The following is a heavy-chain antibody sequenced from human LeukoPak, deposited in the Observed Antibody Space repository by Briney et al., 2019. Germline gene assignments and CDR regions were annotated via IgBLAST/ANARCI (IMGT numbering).Heavy chain of an antibody. CDR2: IYYSGST. D-gene: IGHD6-19*01. CDR3: ARGIAVAADWFDP. J-gene: IGHJ5*02. V-gene: IGHV4-39*01. CDR1: GGSISSSSYY. Sequence: PSETLSLTCTVSGGSISSSSYYWGWIRQPPGKGLEWIASIYYSGSTYYNPSLKSRVTISVDTSKNQFSLKLSSVTAADTAVYYCARGIAVAADWFDPWGQGTLVTVSS.